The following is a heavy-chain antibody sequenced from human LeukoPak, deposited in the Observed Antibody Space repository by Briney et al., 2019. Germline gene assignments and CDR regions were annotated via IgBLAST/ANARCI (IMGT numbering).Heavy chain of an antibody. CDR1: GFTFSDYY. CDR3: ARGRIAVSYYMDV. CDR2: ISSSGSTI. V-gene: IGHV3-11*01. Sequence: GGSLRLTCAASGFTFSDYYMSWIRQAPGKGLEWVSYISSSGSTIYYADSVKGRFTISRDNAKNSLYLQMNSLRAEDTAVYYCARGRIAVSYYMDVWGKGTTVTVSS. J-gene: IGHJ6*03. D-gene: IGHD6-19*01.